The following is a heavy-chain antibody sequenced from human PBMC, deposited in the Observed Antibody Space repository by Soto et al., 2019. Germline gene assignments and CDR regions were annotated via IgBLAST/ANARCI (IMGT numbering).Heavy chain of an antibody. CDR2: IYYSGST. J-gene: IGHJ2*01. CDR3: AMSSGGAYWYFDL. Sequence: QEQLQESGPGLVKPSQTLSLTCTVSGGSISSGGYYWSWVRQHPERGLEWIGSIYYSGSTYYTPSLKSRVAITMDTSKHQFTLTLDFLSAADTAVYYCAMSSGGAYWYFDLWGRGTLVTVS. CDR1: GGSISSGGYY. D-gene: IGHD2-15*01. V-gene: IGHV4-31*02.